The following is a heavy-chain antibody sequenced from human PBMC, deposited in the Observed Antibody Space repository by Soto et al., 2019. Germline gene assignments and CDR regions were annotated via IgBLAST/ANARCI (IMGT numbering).Heavy chain of an antibody. Sequence: QVQLRESGPGLVMPSQTLSLTCTVSGDSISSGNKYWSWIRQPPGKGLEWIGYIFSSGTTYYNPSLKSRLTMSLDASQNQSSLKLNSLTDADTAVYFCARVPSPFDYYYAMDVWGQGTTGTVSS. V-gene: IGHV4-30-4*01. CDR1: GDSISSGNKY. J-gene: IGHJ6*01. CDR3: ARVPSPFDYYYAMDV. CDR2: IFSSGTT. D-gene: IGHD3-16*01.